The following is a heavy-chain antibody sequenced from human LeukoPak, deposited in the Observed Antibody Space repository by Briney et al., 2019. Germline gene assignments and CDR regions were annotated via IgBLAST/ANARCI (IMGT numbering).Heavy chain of an antibody. Sequence: GGSLRLSCAASGFTVSSNYMSWVRLAPGKGLEWVSEIYSDGSTYYAASVKGRFSISRDNSKNTVYLQMNSLRAEDTAVYYCARELREHGVFDIWGQGTMVTVSS. CDR3: ARELREHGVFDI. V-gene: IGHV3-53*01. D-gene: IGHD1-26*01. CDR2: IYSDGST. J-gene: IGHJ3*02. CDR1: GFTVSSNY.